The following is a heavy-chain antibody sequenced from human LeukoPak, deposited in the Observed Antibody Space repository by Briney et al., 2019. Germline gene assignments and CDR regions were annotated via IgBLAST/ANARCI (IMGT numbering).Heavy chain of an antibody. D-gene: IGHD2-2*01. CDR3: AHRPCTSKGCSGNNWFDP. CDR2: VYWNDQK. CDR1: GFSLSTSGVG. Sequence: SGPTLVNPTQTLTLTCTFSGFSLSTSGVGVGWIRQPPGQALEWLALVYWNDQKRYRPSLKSRLTITKDSSKNQVVLTMTNMDPVDTATCYCAHRPCTSKGCSGNNWFDPWGQGTLVTVSS. J-gene: IGHJ5*02. V-gene: IGHV2-5*01.